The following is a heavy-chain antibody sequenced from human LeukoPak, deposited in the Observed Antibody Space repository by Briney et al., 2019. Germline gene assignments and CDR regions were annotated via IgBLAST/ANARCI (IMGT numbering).Heavy chain of an antibody. Sequence: ASVKVSCKVSGYTLTELSMHWVRQAPGKGLEWMGGFDPEDGETIYAQKFQGRVTMTEDTSTDTAYMELSSLRSEDTAVYYCATGYTAAGSLPYMDVWGKGTTVTVSS. V-gene: IGHV1-24*01. CDR1: GYTLTELS. CDR3: ATGYTAAGSLPYMDV. J-gene: IGHJ6*03. CDR2: FDPEDGET. D-gene: IGHD6-13*01.